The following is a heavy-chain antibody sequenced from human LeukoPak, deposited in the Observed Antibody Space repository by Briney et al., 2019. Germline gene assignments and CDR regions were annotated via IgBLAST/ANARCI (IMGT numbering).Heavy chain of an antibody. Sequence: QPGGSLRLSCAASGFTISSYWMSWVRQAPGKGLEWVANIKQDGSEKYYVDPVKGRFTISRDNAKNSLYLQMNSLRAEDTAVYYCARSVTASFDYWGQGTLVTVSS. CDR3: ARSVTASFDY. J-gene: IGHJ4*02. CDR1: GFTISSYW. V-gene: IGHV3-7*01. D-gene: IGHD2-21*02. CDR2: IKQDGSEK.